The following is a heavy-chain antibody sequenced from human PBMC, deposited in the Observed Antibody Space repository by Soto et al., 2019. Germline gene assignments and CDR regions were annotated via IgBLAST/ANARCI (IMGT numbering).Heavy chain of an antibody. CDR1: GYSFTSYW. Sequence: GESLKISCKGSGYSFTSYWIGWVRQMPGKGLEWMGIIYPGDSDTRYSPSFQGQVTISADKSISTAYLQWSSLKASDTAMYYCARLQTATMTGDAFDIWGQGTMVTVSS. CDR2: IYPGDSDT. J-gene: IGHJ3*02. V-gene: IGHV5-51*01. D-gene: IGHD6-25*01. CDR3: ARLQTATMTGDAFDI.